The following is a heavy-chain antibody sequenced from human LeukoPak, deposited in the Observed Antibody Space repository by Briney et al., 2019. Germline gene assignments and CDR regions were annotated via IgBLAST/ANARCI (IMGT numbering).Heavy chain of an antibody. J-gene: IGHJ4*02. V-gene: IGHV5-51*01. CDR1: GYSFTSYW. CDR3: ARRISMVRGSLFDY. CDR2: IYPGDSDT. D-gene: IGHD3-10*01. Sequence: GESLKISCKGSGYSFTSYWIGWVRQMPGKGLEWIGFIYPGDSDTRYSPSFQGQVTISADKSTSTAYLQWSSLKASDTAMYYCARRISMVRGSLFDYWGQGTLVTVSS.